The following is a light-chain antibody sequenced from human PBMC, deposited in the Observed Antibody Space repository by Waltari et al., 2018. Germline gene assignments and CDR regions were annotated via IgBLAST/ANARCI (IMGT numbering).Light chain of an antibody. Sequence: IQMTQSPSTLSASVGDRVTITCRARQSISNWLAWYQQKPGKAPKVLIYKSFTLQSGVPSRFSGSGSETEFILTISSLQPDDFATYFCQQYNIWPYTFGQGTTLEI. V-gene: IGKV1-5*03. CDR2: KSF. CDR1: QSISNW. J-gene: IGKJ2*01. CDR3: QQYNIWPYT.